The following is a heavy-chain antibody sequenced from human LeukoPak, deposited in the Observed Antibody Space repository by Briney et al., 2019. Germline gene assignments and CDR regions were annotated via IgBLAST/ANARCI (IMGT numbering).Heavy chain of an antibody. CDR1: GFTFSSYS. D-gene: IGHD3-22*01. J-gene: IGHJ4*02. Sequence: TGGSLRLSCAASGFTFSSYSMNWVRQAPGKGLEWVSSISSSSSYIYYADSVKGRFTISRDNAKNSLYLQMNSLRAEDTAVYYCARGENYYDNSAYDYWGQGTLVTVSS. CDR3: ARGENYYDNSAYDY. CDR2: ISSSSSYI. V-gene: IGHV3-21*01.